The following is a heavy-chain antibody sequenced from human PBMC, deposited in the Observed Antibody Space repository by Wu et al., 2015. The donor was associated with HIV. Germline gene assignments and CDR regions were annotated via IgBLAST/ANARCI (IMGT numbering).Heavy chain of an antibody. CDR2: IYYSGTT. Sequence: QVQLQESGPGLVKPSETLSLTCTVSGVSISSGSYYWGWIRQPPGKGLEWIGSIYYSGTTNYNPSLKSRVTISLDTSQNQFSLKLTFVTAADTAVYYCASYDSAYSYNSRFGDWGQGTLVTVSS. V-gene: IGHV4-39*07. CDR1: GVSISSGSYY. J-gene: IGHJ4*02. D-gene: IGHD5-18*01. CDR3: ASYDSAYSYNSRFGD.